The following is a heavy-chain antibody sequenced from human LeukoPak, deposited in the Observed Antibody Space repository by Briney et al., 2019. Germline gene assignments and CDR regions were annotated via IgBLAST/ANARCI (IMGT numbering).Heavy chain of an antibody. CDR1: GGSISSSSYY. Sequence: SETLSLTCTVSGGSISSSSYYWGWIRQPPGKGLEWIVSIYYSGSTYYNPSLKSPVTISVDTSKNQFSLKLSSVTAADTAVYYCARARAAADAFDIWGQGTMVTVSS. V-gene: IGHV4-39*01. CDR3: ARARAAADAFDI. J-gene: IGHJ3*02. CDR2: IYYSGST. D-gene: IGHD6-13*01.